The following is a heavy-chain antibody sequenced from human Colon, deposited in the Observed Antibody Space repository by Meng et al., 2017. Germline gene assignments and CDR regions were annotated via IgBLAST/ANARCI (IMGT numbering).Heavy chain of an antibody. CDR3: ARGGYHDSDSTVDY. V-gene: IGHV4-4*02. CDR2: IYHSGST. Sequence: QLQLQESGSGLVKPSQTLSLTCAVSGGSISGLKWWSWVRQPPGKGLEWIGEIYHSGSTNYNPSLRSRVTMSVDNSKNQFSLKLTSVTAADTAVYFCARGGYHDSDSTVDYWGQGTLVTVSS. CDR1: GGSISGLKW. J-gene: IGHJ4*02. D-gene: IGHD5-12*01.